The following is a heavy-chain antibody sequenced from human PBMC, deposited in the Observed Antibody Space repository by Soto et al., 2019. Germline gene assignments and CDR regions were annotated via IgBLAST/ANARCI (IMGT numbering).Heavy chain of an antibody. V-gene: IGHV3-33*01. Sequence: QGQLVESGGRVVQPGRSLRLSCAASGFTFSSYGMHWVRQAPGKGLEWVAVIWYHGNSMYYADSVKGRFTISRDNSKNTLYLQMNNLRAEDTAVYYCARYNTGHSDYWGQGTLVTVSS. CDR2: IWYHGNSM. CDR1: GFTFSSYG. CDR3: ARYNTGHSDY. J-gene: IGHJ4*02. D-gene: IGHD1-20*01.